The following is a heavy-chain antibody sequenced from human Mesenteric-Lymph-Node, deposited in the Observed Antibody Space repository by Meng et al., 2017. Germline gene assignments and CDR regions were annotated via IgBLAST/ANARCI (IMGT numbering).Heavy chain of an antibody. CDR2: INPSGGST. Sequence: ASVKVSCKASGYTFTSYGISWVRQAPGQGLEWMGIINPSGGSTSYAQKFQGRVTMTRDTSTSTVYMELSSLRSEDTAVYYCARSSPFDTMGDYWGQGTLVTVSS. J-gene: IGHJ4*02. D-gene: IGHD3-10*01. CDR1: GYTFTSYG. V-gene: IGHV1-46*01. CDR3: ARSSPFDTMGDY.